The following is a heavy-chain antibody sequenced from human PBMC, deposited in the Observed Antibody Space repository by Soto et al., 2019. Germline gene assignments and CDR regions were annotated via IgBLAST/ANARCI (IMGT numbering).Heavy chain of an antibody. D-gene: IGHD2-21*02. J-gene: IGHJ6*02. V-gene: IGHV4-30-4*01. Sequence: SETLSLTCSVSGGSISSGYYYWSWIRQPPGKGLEWIGNIYYSGNTYYNPSLKSRLIISVDTSKNQFSLKLSSVTAADTAVYYCARDRVVVVTVAPYYYYYGMDVWGQGTTVTVSS. CDR2: IYYSGNT. CDR1: GGSISSGYYY. CDR3: ARDRVVVVTVAPYYYYYGMDV.